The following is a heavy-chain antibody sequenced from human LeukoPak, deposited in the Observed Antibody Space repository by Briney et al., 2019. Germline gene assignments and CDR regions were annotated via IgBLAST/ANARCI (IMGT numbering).Heavy chain of an antibody. Sequence: SQTLSLTCAVSGGSISSGGYSWRWIRQPPGKGLEWIGYIYHSGSTYYNPSLKSRVTISVDRSKNQFSLKLSSVTAADTAVYYCARGGGGYYGSGSYKVDYWGQGTLVTVSS. CDR3: ARGGGGYYGSGSYKVDY. CDR1: GGSISSGGYS. D-gene: IGHD3-10*01. J-gene: IGHJ4*02. V-gene: IGHV4-30-2*01. CDR2: IYHSGST.